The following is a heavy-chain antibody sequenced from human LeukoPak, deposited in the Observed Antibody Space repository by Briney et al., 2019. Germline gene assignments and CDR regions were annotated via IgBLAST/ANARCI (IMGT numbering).Heavy chain of an antibody. V-gene: IGHV1-18*01. CDR2: ISAYNGNT. CDR3: AREDNYYLDV. J-gene: IGHJ6*03. CDR1: GYTFTSYG. Sequence: GASVKVSCKASGYTFTSYGISWVRQAPGQGLEWMGWISAYNGNTNYAQKFQGRVTMTRDTSISTAYMELSRLRSDDTAVYYCAREDNYYLDVWGKGTTVTVSS.